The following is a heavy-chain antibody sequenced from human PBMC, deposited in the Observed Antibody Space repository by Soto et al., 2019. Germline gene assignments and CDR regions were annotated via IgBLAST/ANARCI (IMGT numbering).Heavy chain of an antibody. CDR1: GYTFTSYD. V-gene: IGHV1-8*01. CDR2: MNPNSGNT. Sequence: QVQLVQSGAEVKKPGASVKVSCKASGYTFTSYDINWVRQATGQGLEWMGWMNPNSGNTGYAQKLQGRVTMTRNTSISTAYMELSSLRSEDTAVYYCARGLRAGYSGYDYLDYWGQGTLVTVSS. CDR3: ARGLRAGYSGYDYLDY. J-gene: IGHJ4*02. D-gene: IGHD5-12*01.